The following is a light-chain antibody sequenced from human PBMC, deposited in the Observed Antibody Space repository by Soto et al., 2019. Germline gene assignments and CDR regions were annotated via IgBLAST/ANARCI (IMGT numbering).Light chain of an antibody. V-gene: IGLV4-69*01. CDR2: LNSDGSH. CDR1: SGHSSYA. CDR3: QTWGTRIHV. J-gene: IGLJ1*01. Sequence: QPVLTQSPSASASLGASVKLTCTLSSGHSSYAIAWHQQQPEKGPRYLMKLNSDGSHSKGDGIPDRFSGSSTGAERYLIISSLQSEDEADYYCQTWGTRIHVFGTGTKLTVL.